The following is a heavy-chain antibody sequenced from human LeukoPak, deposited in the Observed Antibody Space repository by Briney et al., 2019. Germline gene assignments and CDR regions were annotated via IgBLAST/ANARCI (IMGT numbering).Heavy chain of an antibody. CDR2: IAHDESTI. V-gene: IGHV3-30*18. D-gene: IGHD3-10*01. Sequence: GGSLRLSCAASGFIFSGYGMHWVRQAPGKGLEWVALIAHDESTIHYADSVKERFTISRDNSKNTLYLQMNNLRVEDTAIYYCAKDRIVISFGDVSKHWGQGTLVTVSS. CDR3: AKDRIVISFGDVSKH. CDR1: GFIFSGYG. J-gene: IGHJ1*01.